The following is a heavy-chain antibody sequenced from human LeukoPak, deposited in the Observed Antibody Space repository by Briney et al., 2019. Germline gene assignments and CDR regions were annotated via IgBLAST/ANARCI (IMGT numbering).Heavy chain of an antibody. D-gene: IGHD4-23*01. V-gene: IGHV1-18*01. CDR1: GYTFTSYG. CDR3: ARDLPRVTQVLYSY. CDR2: ISAYNGNT. J-gene: IGHJ4*02. Sequence: ASVKVSCKASGYTFTSYGISWLRQAPGQGLEWMGWISAYNGNTNYAQKLQGRVSMTTDTSTSTAYMELRSLRSDDTAVYYCARDLPRVTQVLYSYWGQGTLVTVSS.